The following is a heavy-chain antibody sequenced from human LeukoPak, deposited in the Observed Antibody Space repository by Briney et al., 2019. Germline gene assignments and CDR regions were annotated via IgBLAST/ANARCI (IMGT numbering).Heavy chain of an antibody. D-gene: IGHD3-10*01. CDR3: AAYGSGGNFDY. J-gene: IGHJ4*02. Sequence: ASVKVSCKASGGTFSSYAISWVRQAAGQGLEWMGGIIPIFGTANYAQKFQGRVTITADESTSTAYMELSSLRSEDTAVYYCAAYGSGGNFDYWGQGTLVTVSS. CDR1: GGTFSSYA. V-gene: IGHV1-69*13. CDR2: IIPIFGTA.